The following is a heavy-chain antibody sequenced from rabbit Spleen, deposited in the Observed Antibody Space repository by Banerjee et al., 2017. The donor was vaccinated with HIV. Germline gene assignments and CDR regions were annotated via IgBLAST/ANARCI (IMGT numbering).Heavy chain of an antibody. D-gene: IGHD1-1*01. J-gene: IGHJ4*01. CDR2: IYTGGST. CDR1: GIDFSSYYY. V-gene: IGHV1S45*01. Sequence: QEQLVESGGDLVKPGASLTLTCKASGIDFSSYYYISWIRQAPGKGLEWIGCIYTGGSTYYASWVNGRFTISKTSSTTVTLQMTSLTAADTATYFCARDLVAVIGWNFNLWGPGTLVTVS. CDR3: ARDLVAVIGWNFNL.